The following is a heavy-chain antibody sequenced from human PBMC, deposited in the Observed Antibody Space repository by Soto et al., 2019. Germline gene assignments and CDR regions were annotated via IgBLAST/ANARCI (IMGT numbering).Heavy chain of an antibody. CDR3: ARATEWNALDI. J-gene: IGHJ3*02. CDR2: IYRGGTT. CDR1: GFSVSGDY. V-gene: IGHV3-53*02. Sequence: DVQLVETGGGLIQPGGSLRLSCAASGFSVSGDYMNWVRQSPGKGLEWVSVIYRGGTTYYADSVRGRFTISRDDSENTLFLQMNSLRAEDTAVYYCARATEWNALDIWGQGTMVTVSS. D-gene: IGHD3-3*01.